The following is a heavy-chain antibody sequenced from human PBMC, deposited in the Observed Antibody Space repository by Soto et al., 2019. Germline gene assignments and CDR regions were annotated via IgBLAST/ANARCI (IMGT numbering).Heavy chain of an antibody. V-gene: IGHV1-69*02. CDR2: IIPVLGLT. J-gene: IGHJ4*02. CDR1: GDSLHSYA. Sequence: QVQLVQSGAEVKKPGSSVKVSCKASGDSLHSYAISWVRQAPGQGLKWMGRIIPVLGLTNYAEKFQGRFTITADTADKSTTVAYMELTSLVSDDTALYYCANAFQRQAYWGQGTLVTFSS. D-gene: IGHD2-2*01. CDR3: ANAFQRQAY.